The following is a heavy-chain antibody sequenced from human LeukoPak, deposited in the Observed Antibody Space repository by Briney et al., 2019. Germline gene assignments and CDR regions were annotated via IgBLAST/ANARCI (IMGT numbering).Heavy chain of an antibody. Sequence: PGGSLRLSCAASGFTFSDYYMSWIRQASGKGLEWVSYISSSGSTIYYADSVKGRFTISRDNAKNSLYLQMNSLRAEDTAVYYCARDYGRYYDSSGYSVDYWGQGTLVTVSS. CDR2: ISSSGSTI. CDR3: ARDYGRYYDSSGYSVDY. D-gene: IGHD3-22*01. V-gene: IGHV3-11*01. CDR1: GFTFSDYY. J-gene: IGHJ4*02.